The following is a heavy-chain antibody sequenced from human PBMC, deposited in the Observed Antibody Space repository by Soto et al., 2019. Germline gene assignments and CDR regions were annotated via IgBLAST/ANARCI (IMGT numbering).Heavy chain of an antibody. J-gene: IGHJ6*02. V-gene: IGHV3-74*01. D-gene: IGHD3-3*01. CDR3: ARGCYRSGYYKAYYYYGMDV. CDR1: GFTFSSYW. Sequence: GGSLRLSCAASGFTFSSYWMHWVRQAPGKGLVWVSRINSDGSSTSYADSVKGRFTISRDNAKNTLYLQMNSLRAEDTAVYYCARGCYRSGYYKAYYYYGMDVWGQGTTVTSP. CDR2: INSDGSST.